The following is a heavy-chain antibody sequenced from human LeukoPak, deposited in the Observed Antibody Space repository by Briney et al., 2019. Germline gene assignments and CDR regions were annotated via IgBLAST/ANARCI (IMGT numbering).Heavy chain of an antibody. J-gene: IGHJ4*02. Sequence: SETLSLTCTVSGGSISSYYWSWIRQPPGKGLEWIGYIYYSGSTNYNPSLKGRVTISVETSKNQFSLKLSSVTAADTAVYYCARDPSGWYDYWGQGTLVTVSS. CDR2: IYYSGST. CDR1: GGSISSYY. V-gene: IGHV4-59*01. D-gene: IGHD6-19*01. CDR3: ARDPSGWYDY.